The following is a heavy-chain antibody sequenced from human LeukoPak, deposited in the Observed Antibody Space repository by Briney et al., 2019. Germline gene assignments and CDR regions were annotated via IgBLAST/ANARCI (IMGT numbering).Heavy chain of an antibody. CDR1: GGTLSTYA. D-gene: IGHD2-21*02. CDR2: VIPMFGTV. Sequence: VASVKVSCKPSGGTLSTYAISWVRQAPGQGPQWMGGVIPMFGTVRYAQKFQGRVTITADDSTSTAYKELSSLRFEDTAVYYCASRGGVTQENDYYYFAMDVWGQGTTVTVSS. J-gene: IGHJ6*02. CDR3: ASRGGVTQENDYYYFAMDV. V-gene: IGHV1-69*13.